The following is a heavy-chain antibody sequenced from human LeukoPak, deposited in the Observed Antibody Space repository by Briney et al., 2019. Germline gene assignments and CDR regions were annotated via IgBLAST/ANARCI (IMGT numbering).Heavy chain of an antibody. Sequence: GGSLRLSCAASGFTFSNYWMDWVRQAPGKGLEWVASINPDGNKKYSADSVKGRFTISRDNAENSLYLQMNSLRVEDTAFYYCARDLAYSRLDYWGQGMLVTVSS. CDR2: INPDGNKK. V-gene: IGHV3-7*01. CDR1: GFTFSNYW. D-gene: IGHD5-18*01. J-gene: IGHJ4*02. CDR3: ARDLAYSRLDY.